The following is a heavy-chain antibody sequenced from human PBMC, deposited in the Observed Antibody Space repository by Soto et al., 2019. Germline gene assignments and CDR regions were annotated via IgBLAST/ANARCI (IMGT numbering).Heavy chain of an antibody. Sequence: PGGSLRLSCAASGFTLTSYAMSWVRQAPGKGLEWVSTISGSGGSTYYADSVKGRFTISRDNSKNTLYLQMNSLRAEDTAVYYCARRGSGSYYDYWGQGTLVTVSS. D-gene: IGHD1-26*01. V-gene: IGHV3-23*01. CDR2: ISGSGGST. CDR3: ARRGSGSYYDY. J-gene: IGHJ4*02. CDR1: GFTLTSYA.